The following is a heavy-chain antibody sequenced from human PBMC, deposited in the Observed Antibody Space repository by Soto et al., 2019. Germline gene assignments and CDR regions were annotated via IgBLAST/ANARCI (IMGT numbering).Heavy chain of an antibody. CDR3: AGQDDRSYTWAH. CDR2: VSQGGTA. CDR1: GVSINNFF. Sequence: PSETLSLTCTVSGVSINNFFWSWIRQTPGKGLEWIGYVSQGGTAAYLSEGETTGYNPSLESRVTISLDKSKNQFSLKLTSVTAADTAVYYCAGQDDRSYTWAHWGQGSLVTVSS. V-gene: IGHV4-59*08. J-gene: IGHJ4*02. D-gene: IGHD3-16*02.